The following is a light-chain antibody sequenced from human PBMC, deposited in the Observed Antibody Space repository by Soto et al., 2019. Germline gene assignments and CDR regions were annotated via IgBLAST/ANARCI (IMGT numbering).Light chain of an antibody. CDR2: EVS. Sequence: QSALTQPASVSGSPGQSITISCTGTSSDVGAYNYVSWYQHYPGKAPKLMIYEVSNRPSGVSNRFSGSKSGNTASLTISGLQAEDEADYYCSSYTGSSTLVFGGGTKLTV. J-gene: IGLJ2*01. CDR3: SSYTGSSTLV. CDR1: SSDVGAYNY. V-gene: IGLV2-14*01.